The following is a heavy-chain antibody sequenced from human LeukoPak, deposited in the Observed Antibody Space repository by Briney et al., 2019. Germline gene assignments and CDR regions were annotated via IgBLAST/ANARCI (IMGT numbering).Heavy chain of an antibody. J-gene: IGHJ4*02. V-gene: IGHV3-48*03. Sequence: QPGGSLRLSCAASGFTFSSSEMNWVRQAPGKGLEWVSYISSSSSYTNYADSLKGRFTISRDNAKNSLYLQMNSLRAEDTAVYYCARGYYDSSGYTLFDYWGQGTLVTVSS. CDR3: ARGYYDSSGYTLFDY. D-gene: IGHD3-22*01. CDR2: ISSSSSYT. CDR1: GFTFSSSE.